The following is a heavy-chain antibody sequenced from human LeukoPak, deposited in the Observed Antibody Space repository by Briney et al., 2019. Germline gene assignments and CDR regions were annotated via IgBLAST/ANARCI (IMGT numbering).Heavy chain of an antibody. CDR3: AYSLRMARGAFDI. CDR1: GGTFSSYA. J-gene: IGHJ3*02. Sequence: ASVKVSYKASGGTFSSYAISWVRQAPGQGLEWMGGIIPIFGTANYAQKFQGRVTITADESTSTAYMELSSLRSEDTAVYYCAYSLRMARGAFDIWGQGTMVTVSS. D-gene: IGHD2-21*01. V-gene: IGHV1-69*13. CDR2: IIPIFGTA.